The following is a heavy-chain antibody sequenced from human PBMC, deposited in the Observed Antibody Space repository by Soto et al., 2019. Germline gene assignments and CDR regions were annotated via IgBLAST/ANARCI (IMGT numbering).Heavy chain of an antibody. J-gene: IGHJ4*02. CDR2: ISGSGGSGRG. Sequence: GGSLRLSCVGSGFSFRKYAMNWVRQAPGKGLEWVSGISGSGGSGRGFYADPVKGRFTISRDNSKNTLYLEMNSRRAXATAGDYWAKDLDDYRSAIDFWGQXTXVTVSS. D-gene: IGHD3-16*02. CDR3: AKDLDDYRSAIDF. V-gene: IGHV3-23*01. CDR1: GFSFRKYA.